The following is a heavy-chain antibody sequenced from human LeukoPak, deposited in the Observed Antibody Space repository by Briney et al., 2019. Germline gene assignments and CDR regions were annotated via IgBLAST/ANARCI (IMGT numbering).Heavy chain of an antibody. J-gene: IGHJ4*02. CDR3: ARDADSSWYLHHDY. CDR2: IKQDGSEK. V-gene: IGHV3-7*01. Sequence: GGSLRLSCAASGFTFSSYWMSWVRQAPGKGLEWVANIKQDGSEKYYVDSVKGRFTISRDNAKNSLYLQMNSLRAEDTAVYYCARDADSSWYLHHDYWGQGTLVTVPS. D-gene: IGHD6-13*01. CDR1: GFTFSSYW.